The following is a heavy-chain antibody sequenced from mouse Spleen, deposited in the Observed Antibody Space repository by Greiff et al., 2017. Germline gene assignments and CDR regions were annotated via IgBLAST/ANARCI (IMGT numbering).Heavy chain of an antibody. D-gene: IGHD1-1*01. J-gene: IGHJ2*01. CDR2: ISSGSSTI. V-gene: IGHV5-17*01. CDR3: ARGDYYGGNFFDY. Sequence: EVKVVESGGGLVKPGGSLKLSCAASGFTFSDYGMHWVRQAPEKGLEWVAYISSGSSTIYYADTVKGRFTISRDNAKNTLFLQMTSLRSEDTAMYYCARGDYYGGNFFDYWGQGTTLTVSS. CDR1: GFTFSDYG.